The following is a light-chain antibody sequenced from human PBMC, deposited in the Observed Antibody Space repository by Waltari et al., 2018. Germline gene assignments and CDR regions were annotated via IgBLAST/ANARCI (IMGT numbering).Light chain of an antibody. CDR3: SSYTSSSTLVV. CDR2: DVS. V-gene: IGLV2-14*03. J-gene: IGLJ2*01. CDR1: SSDVGGYNY. Sequence: QSALTQPASVSGSPGQSITISCTGTSSDVGGYNYVSWYQQHPGKAPKLMIYDVSNRPSGGANRTPGAKSGNTASRTISGLQAADDADYYCSSYTSSSTLVVFGGGTKLTVL.